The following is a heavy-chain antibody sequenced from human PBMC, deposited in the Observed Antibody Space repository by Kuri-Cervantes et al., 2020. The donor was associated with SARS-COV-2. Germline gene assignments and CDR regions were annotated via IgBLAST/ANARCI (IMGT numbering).Heavy chain of an antibody. D-gene: IGHD3-9*01. Sequence: SQTLSLTCAVYGGSFSGYYWSWIRQPPGKGLEWIGEINHSGSTNYNPSLKSRVTISVDTSKNQFSLKLSSVTAADTAVYYCARGGLRYFDWLSTGFDYWGQGTRVTRAS. V-gene: IGHV4-34*01. CDR2: INHSGST. J-gene: IGHJ4*02. CDR1: GGSFSGYY. CDR3: ARGGLRYFDWLSTGFDY.